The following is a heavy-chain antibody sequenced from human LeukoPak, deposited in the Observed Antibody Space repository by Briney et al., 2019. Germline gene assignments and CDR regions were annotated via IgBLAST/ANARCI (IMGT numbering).Heavy chain of an antibody. J-gene: IGHJ4*02. V-gene: IGHV3-30*03. CDR1: GFTFSSYG. CDR2: ISYDGSNK. CDR3: ARGRIHYYDSSAYYYYFDY. Sequence: SGGSLRLSCAASGFTFSSYGMHWVRQAPGKGLEWVALISYDGSNKHYADSVKGRFTISRDNSENTLYLQMNSLRAEDSAVYYCARGRIHYYDSSAYYYYFDYWGQGTLVTVSS. D-gene: IGHD3-22*01.